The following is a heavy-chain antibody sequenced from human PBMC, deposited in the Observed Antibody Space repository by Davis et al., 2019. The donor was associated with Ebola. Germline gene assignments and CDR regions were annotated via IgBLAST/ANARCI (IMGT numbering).Heavy chain of an antibody. V-gene: IGHV3-33*06. CDR3: AKDSGCSSTSCYYYGMDV. CDR2: IWYDGSNK. D-gene: IGHD2-2*01. CDR1: GFTFSSYG. J-gene: IGHJ6*02. Sequence: GESLKISCAASGFTFSSYGMHWVRQAPGKGLEWVAVIWYDGSNKYYADSVKGRFTISRDNSKNTLYLQMNSLRAEDTAVYYCAKDSGCSSTSCYYYGMDVWGQGTTVTVSS.